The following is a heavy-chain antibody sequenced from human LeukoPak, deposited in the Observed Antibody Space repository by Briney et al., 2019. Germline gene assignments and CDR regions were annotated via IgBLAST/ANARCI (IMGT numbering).Heavy chain of an antibody. CDR3: ARDPYSGNYGHDYYYYMDV. D-gene: IGHD1-26*01. J-gene: IGHJ6*03. CDR1: GGSFSGYY. Sequence: SETLSLTCAVYGGSFSGYYWSWIRQPPGKGLEWIGEINHSGSTNYNPSLRSRVTISVDTSKNQFSLKLSSVTAADTAVYYCARDPYSGNYGHDYYYYMDVWGKGTTVTISS. V-gene: IGHV4-34*01. CDR2: INHSGST.